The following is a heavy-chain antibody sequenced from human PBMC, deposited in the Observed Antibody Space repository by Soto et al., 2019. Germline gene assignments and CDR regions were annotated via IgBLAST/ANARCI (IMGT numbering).Heavy chain of an antibody. CDR3: AKDARYCSGGSCYSSHYYYGMDV. CDR1: GFTFXSYA. Sequence: EVQLLESGGGLVQPGGXLRLSCAXSGFTFXSYAMSWXRQAPGKGLEWVSAISGXGGSTYXADSVKGRFTISRDNSKNTLYLQMNSLRAEDTAVYYCAKDARYCSGGSCYSSHYYYGMDVWGQGTTVTVSS. D-gene: IGHD2-15*01. CDR2: ISGXGGST. J-gene: IGHJ6*02. V-gene: IGHV3-23*01.